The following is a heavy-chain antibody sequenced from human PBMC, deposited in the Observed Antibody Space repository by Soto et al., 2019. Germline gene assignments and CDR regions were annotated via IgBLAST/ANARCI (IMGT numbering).Heavy chain of an antibody. J-gene: IGHJ5*02. CDR2: ISSSSSYI. CDR3: ARATGWVAAAGTGSDWFGP. Sequence: GGSLRLSCAASGFTFSSYSMNWVRQAPGKGLEWVSSISSSSSYIYYADSVKGRFTISRDNSKNTLYLQMNSLRAEDTAVYYCARATGWVAAAGTGSDWFGPWGQGSLVTVSS. V-gene: IGHV3-21*01. CDR1: GFTFSSYS. D-gene: IGHD6-13*01.